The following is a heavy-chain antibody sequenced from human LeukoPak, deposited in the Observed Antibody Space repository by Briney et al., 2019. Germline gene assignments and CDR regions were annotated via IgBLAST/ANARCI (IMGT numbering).Heavy chain of an antibody. D-gene: IGHD3-10*01. J-gene: IGHJ4*02. Sequence: ASVKVSCKASGYTFTSYGISWVRQAPGQGLEWMGWISAYNGNTNYAQKLQGRVTMTTDTSTSTAYMELRSLRSDDTAVYYCARARITMVRGANSGALGYWGQGTLVTVSS. V-gene: IGHV1-18*01. CDR1: GYTFTSYG. CDR2: ISAYNGNT. CDR3: ARARITMVRGANSGALGY.